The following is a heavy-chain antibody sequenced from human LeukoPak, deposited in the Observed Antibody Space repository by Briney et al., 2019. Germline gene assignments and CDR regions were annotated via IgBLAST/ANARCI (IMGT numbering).Heavy chain of an antibody. D-gene: IGHD3-22*01. CDR3: ANGGLRYYYDSSGSHAFDI. CDR1: GFTFSSYA. Sequence: GGSLRLSCAASGFTFSSYAMSWVRQAPGKGLEWVSAISGSGGSTYYADSVKGRFTISRDNSKNTLYLQMNSLRAEGTAVYYCANGGLRYYYDSSGSHAFDIWGQGTMVTVSS. V-gene: IGHV3-23*01. J-gene: IGHJ3*02. CDR2: ISGSGGST.